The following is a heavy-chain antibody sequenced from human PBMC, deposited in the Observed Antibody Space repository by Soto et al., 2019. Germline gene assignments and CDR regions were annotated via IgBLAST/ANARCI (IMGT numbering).Heavy chain of an antibody. Sequence: QVQLQESGPGLVKPSETLSLTCTVSGGSISSYYWSWIRQPPGKGLEWIGYIYYSGSTNYNPSLKSRATFSVDTSKNHFSLKLSSVTAADTAVYYCARQSVGPYGSGSYFDYWGQGTLVTVSS. J-gene: IGHJ4*02. V-gene: IGHV4-59*08. CDR2: IYYSGST. CDR3: ARQSVGPYGSGSYFDY. CDR1: GGSISSYY. D-gene: IGHD3-10*01.